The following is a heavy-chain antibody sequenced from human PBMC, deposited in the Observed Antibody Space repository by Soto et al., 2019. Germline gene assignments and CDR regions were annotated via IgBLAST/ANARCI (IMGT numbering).Heavy chain of an antibody. J-gene: IGHJ3*02. D-gene: IGHD3-22*01. CDR2: IYQSGST. CDR3: AREVLYYDSSGYSWDDAFDI. CDR1: GGSISSGDYS. Sequence: SETLSLTCAVSGGSISSGDYSWSWIRQPPGKGLEWIGFIYQSGSTYYNPSLESRVTMSIDRSRSQFSLKLNSVTAADTAVYYCAREVLYYDSSGYSWDDAFDIWGQGTMVTVSS. V-gene: IGHV4-30-2*01.